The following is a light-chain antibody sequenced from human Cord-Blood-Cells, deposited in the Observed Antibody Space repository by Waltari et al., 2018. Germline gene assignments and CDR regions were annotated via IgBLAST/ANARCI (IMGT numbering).Light chain of an antibody. V-gene: IGLV3-21*04. Sequence: SSVLTQPPSVSVAPGKTARITCGGTHIGRNSAHWYQQKPGQAPVLVSSYDSDRPSGISERFSGSNSGNTATLTISRVEAGDEAVYYCQVWDSSSDHYGFGTGTKVTGL. CDR1: HIGRNS. J-gene: IGLJ1*01. CDR3: QVWDSSSDHYG. CDR2: YDS.